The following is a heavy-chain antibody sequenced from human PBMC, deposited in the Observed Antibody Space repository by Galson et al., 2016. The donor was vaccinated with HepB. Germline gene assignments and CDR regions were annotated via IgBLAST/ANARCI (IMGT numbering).Heavy chain of an antibody. V-gene: IGHV3-9*01. CDR3: VKGPGMAVAKYYLDY. J-gene: IGHJ4*02. Sequence: SLRLSCAASGFNFDDSAMHWVRQAPGKGLEWVSSIRWTSGNIAYADSVKGRFTLSRDNAKDSLYLQMNSLRPEDTALYYCVKGPGMAVAKYYLDYWGQGTLVTVSA. CDR2: IRWTSGNI. CDR1: GFNFDDSA. D-gene: IGHD6-19*01.